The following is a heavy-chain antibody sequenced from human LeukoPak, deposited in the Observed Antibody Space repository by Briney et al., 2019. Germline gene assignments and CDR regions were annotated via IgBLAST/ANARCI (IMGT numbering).Heavy chain of an antibody. J-gene: IGHJ6*02. CDR1: GFTVSSNY. Sequence: PGGSLRLSCAASGFTVSSNYMSWVRQAPGKGLEWVSVIYSGGSTYYADSVKGRFTISRDNSKNTLYLQMNSLRAEDTAVYYCARDRVEMATSSTWDCYGMDVWGQGTTVTVSS. D-gene: IGHD5-24*01. CDR3: ARDRVEMATSSTWDCYGMDV. CDR2: IYSGGST. V-gene: IGHV3-66*01.